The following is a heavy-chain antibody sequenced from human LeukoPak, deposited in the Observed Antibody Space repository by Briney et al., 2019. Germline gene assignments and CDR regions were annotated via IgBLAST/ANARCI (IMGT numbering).Heavy chain of an antibody. CDR3: ERHPYGLVREAFFDP. D-gene: IGHD6-19*01. J-gene: IGHJ5*02. Sequence: SETLSLTCAVSGDSISSDNCWGWIRQPPGKGLEWIGSVCRNGDTNYNPPLKSRVTISIDTSKNQFSLKLTSVTAADTAVYYCERHPYGLVREAFFDPWGQGTLVTVSS. CDR1: GDSISSDNC. CDR2: VCRNGDT. V-gene: IGHV4-38-2*01.